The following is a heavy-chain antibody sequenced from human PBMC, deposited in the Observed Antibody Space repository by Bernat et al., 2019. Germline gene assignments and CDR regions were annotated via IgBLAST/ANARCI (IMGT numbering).Heavy chain of an antibody. V-gene: IGHV3-33*01. Sequence: QVQLVESGGGVVQPGRSLRLSCAASGFTFSRYGMHWVRQAPGKGREWVAVIWYDGSNNYYADSVKGRFTISRDNSKNTLYLQMNSLRAEDTAVYYCARDWGVTDNTYYYDSSGYSPDYWGQGTLVTVSS. CDR1: GFTFSRYG. J-gene: IGHJ4*02. CDR2: IWYDGSNN. CDR3: ARDWGVTDNTYYYDSSGYSPDY. D-gene: IGHD3-22*01.